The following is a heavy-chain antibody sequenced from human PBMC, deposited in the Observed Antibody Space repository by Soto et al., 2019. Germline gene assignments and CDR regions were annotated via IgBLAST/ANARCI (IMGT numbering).Heavy chain of an antibody. CDR2: IYYSGST. D-gene: IGHD1-7*01. Sequence: PSETLSLTCTVSGGSISSGGYYWSWIRQHPGKGLEWIGYIYYSGSTYYNPSLKSRVTISVDTSKNQFSLKLSSVTAADTAVYYCARAYNWNYVWFDPWGQGTLVTVSS. J-gene: IGHJ5*02. CDR3: ARAYNWNYVWFDP. V-gene: IGHV4-31*03. CDR1: GGSISSGGYY.